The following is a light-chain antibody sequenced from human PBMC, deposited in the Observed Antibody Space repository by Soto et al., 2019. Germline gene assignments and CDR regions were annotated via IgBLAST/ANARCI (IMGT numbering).Light chain of an antibody. Sequence: EIVLTQSPGTLSLSPGERATLSCRASQSVSNRYLAWYQQKPGQAPRLLIYGASSRATGIPDRFSGSGSGTDFTLTINRLEPEDFAVYYCQQYGDLPWTFGQGTKVDIK. V-gene: IGKV3-20*01. CDR2: GAS. J-gene: IGKJ1*01. CDR3: QQYGDLPWT. CDR1: QSVSNRY.